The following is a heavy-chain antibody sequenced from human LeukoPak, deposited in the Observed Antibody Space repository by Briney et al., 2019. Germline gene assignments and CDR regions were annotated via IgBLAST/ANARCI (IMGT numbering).Heavy chain of an antibody. CDR1: EFTFSSYS. CDR3: ARDLTGSEYYYDSSGYTAFDY. D-gene: IGHD3-22*01. J-gene: IGHJ4*02. V-gene: IGHV3-48*04. Sequence: GGSLRLSCAASEFTFSSYSMNWVRQAPGKGLEWVSYISSSSSTIYYADSVKGRFTISRDNAKNSLYLQMNSLRAEDTAVYYCARDLTGSEYYYDSSGYTAFDYWGQGTLVTVSS. CDR2: ISSSSSTI.